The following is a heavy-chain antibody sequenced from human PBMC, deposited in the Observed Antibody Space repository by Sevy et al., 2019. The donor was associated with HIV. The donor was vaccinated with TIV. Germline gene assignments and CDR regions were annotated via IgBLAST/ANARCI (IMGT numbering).Heavy chain of an antibody. Sequence: GGSPRLSCAASGFSFSSYGIHWVRQAPGKGPEWVAVIWYDGSNKNYADSVKGRFTISRDNSKHTLYLRMNSLRAEDTAMYYCAREGGRRDIVLVPAALDYWGQGTLVTVSS. J-gene: IGHJ4*02. CDR2: IWYDGSNK. V-gene: IGHV3-33*01. D-gene: IGHD2-2*01. CDR3: AREGGRRDIVLVPAALDY. CDR1: GFSFSSYG.